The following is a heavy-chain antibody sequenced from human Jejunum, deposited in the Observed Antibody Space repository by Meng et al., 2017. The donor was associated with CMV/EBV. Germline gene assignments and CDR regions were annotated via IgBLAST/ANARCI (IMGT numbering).Heavy chain of an antibody. Sequence: EVQLVASGGGLIQPGGSLRLSCAASGFTVSSNYMSWVRQAPGKGLEWVSVIYSGGSTYYADSVKGRFTISRDNSKNTLYLQMNSLRVEDTAVYYCATLNYGSGSSSDYWGQGTLVTVSS. V-gene: IGHV3-53*01. D-gene: IGHD3-10*01. CDR2: IYSGGST. CDR1: GFTVSSNY. CDR3: ATLNYGSGSSSDY. J-gene: IGHJ4*02.